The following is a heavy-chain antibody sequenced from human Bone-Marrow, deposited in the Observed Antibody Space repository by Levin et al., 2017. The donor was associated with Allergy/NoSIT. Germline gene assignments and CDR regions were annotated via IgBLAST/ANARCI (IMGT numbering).Heavy chain of an antibody. CDR3: ATDLEASTTWYNYFSS. V-gene: IGHV3-30*01. J-gene: IGHJ4*02. CDR1: GFTFSTYA. CDR2: VSYDGSDQ. Sequence: PGGSLRLSCAASGFTFSTYAMHWVRQAPGKGLEWVAVVSYDGSDQYYADSVKGRFTISRDNSKNTVYLQMNGLRPEDTALYFCATDLEASTTWYNYFSSWGQGILVTVSS. D-gene: IGHD6-13*01.